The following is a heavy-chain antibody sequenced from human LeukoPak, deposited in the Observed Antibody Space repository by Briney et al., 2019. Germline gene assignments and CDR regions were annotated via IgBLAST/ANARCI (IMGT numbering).Heavy chain of an antibody. J-gene: IGHJ4*02. CDR1: GGSISSYY. D-gene: IGHD1-26*01. Sequence: SETLSITCTVSGGSISSYYWSWIRQPPGKGLEWIGYIYYSGSTNYNPSLKSRVTISVDTSKNQFSLKLSSVTAADTAVYYCARGPSGSYLDYWGQGTLVTVSS. CDR3: ARGPSGSYLDY. CDR2: IYYSGST. V-gene: IGHV4-59*01.